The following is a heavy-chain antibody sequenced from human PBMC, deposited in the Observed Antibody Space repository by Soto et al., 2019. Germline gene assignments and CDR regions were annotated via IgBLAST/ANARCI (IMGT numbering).Heavy chain of an antibody. D-gene: IGHD3-10*01. CDR1: GGTLSDHG. V-gene: IGHV1-69*06. Sequence: QVQLEQSGAEVKKPGSSVKISCKASGGTLSDHGVSWLRQAPGQGLEWVGGTIPVFNTANYAPKFQGRVTIEADKSTNIAYMELGSLSSDDTAFYYCARGVYGSGNYYTGPSAFDIWGQGTLVIVSS. J-gene: IGHJ3*02. CDR3: ARGVYGSGNYYTGPSAFDI. CDR2: TIPVFNTA.